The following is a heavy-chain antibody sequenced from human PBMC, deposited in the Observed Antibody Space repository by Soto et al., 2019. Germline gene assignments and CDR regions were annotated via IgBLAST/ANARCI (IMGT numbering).Heavy chain of an antibody. CDR2: IYYSGST. D-gene: IGHD2-15*01. V-gene: IGHV4-61*01. J-gene: IGHJ3*02. CDR1: GGSVSSGSYY. CDR3: ARDRYCSGGSCSNDAFDI. Sequence: LSLTCTVSGGSVSSGSYYWSWIRQPPGEGLEWIGYIYYSGSTNYNPSLKSRVTISVDTSKNQFSLKLSSVTAADTAVYYCARDRYCSGGSCSNDAFDIWGQGTMVTVSS.